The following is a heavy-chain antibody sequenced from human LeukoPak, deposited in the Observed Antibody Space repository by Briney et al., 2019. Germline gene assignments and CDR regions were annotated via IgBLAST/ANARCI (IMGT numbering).Heavy chain of an antibody. V-gene: IGHV3-30*02. Sequence: GGSLRLSCAASGFTFSSYGMHWVRQAPGKGLEWVAFIRYDGNAKYYADSVKGRFTISRVNSKSTLHLQMNSLRAEDTAVYYCAKGSSSDGYAAADYWGQGTLVTVSS. D-gene: IGHD2-2*01. CDR3: AKGSSSDGYAAADY. J-gene: IGHJ4*02. CDR2: IRYDGNAK. CDR1: GFTFSSYG.